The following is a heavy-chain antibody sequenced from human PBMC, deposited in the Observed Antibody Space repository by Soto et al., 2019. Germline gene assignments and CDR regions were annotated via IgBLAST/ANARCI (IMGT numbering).Heavy chain of an antibody. CDR3: ARDLLLWFGELSKDYYYYYGMDV. CDR2: INHSGST. D-gene: IGHD3-10*01. V-gene: IGHV4-34*01. CDR1: GGSFSGYY. Sequence: SETLSLTCAVYGGSFSGYYWSWIRQPPGKGLEWIGEINHSGSTNYNPSLKSRVTISVDTSKNQFSLKLSSVTAADTAVYYCARDLLLWFGELSKDYYYYYGMDVWGQGPTVTVSS. J-gene: IGHJ6*02.